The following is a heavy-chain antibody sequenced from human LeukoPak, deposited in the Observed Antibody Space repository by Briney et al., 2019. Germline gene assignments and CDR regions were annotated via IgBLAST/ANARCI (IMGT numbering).Heavy chain of an antibody. V-gene: IGHV1-18*04. CDR2: ISAYNGNT. J-gene: IGHJ3*02. D-gene: IGHD3-10*01. Sequence: ASVKVSCKASGYTFTSYGISWVRQAPGQGLEWMGWISAYNGNTNYAQKPQGRVTMTTDTSTSTAYMELRSLRSDDTAVYYCARELTMVRGVTLLGDAFDIWGQGTMVTVSS. CDR1: GYTFTSYG. CDR3: ARELTMVRGVTLLGDAFDI.